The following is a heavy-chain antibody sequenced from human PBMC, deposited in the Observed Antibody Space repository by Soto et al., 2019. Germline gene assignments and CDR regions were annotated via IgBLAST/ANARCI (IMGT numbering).Heavy chain of an antibody. D-gene: IGHD6-19*01. CDR2: VYAPDYT. Sequence: PSETLSLTCSVSGASIRNYYWHWVRQLPGKGLEWIGYVYAPDYTRYNSSLKSRVTISVDTSKSQFSLRLNSVTAADTAVYYCARPHPGYSSGWYPVHPLDQDLYYYYGMDVWGQGTTVTVSS. CDR3: ARPHPGYSSGWYPVHPLDQDLYYYYGMDV. J-gene: IGHJ6*02. CDR1: GASIRNYY. V-gene: IGHV4-59*01.